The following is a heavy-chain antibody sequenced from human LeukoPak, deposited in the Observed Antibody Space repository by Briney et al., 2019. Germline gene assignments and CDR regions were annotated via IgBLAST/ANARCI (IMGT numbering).Heavy chain of an antibody. Sequence: SETLSLTCAVYGGSFSGYYWSWIRQPPGKGLEWIGEINHSGSTNYNPSLKSRVTISVDTSKSQFSLKLNSMTAADTAVYYCARGAQTYYDKAPVDYWGQGTLVAVSS. D-gene: IGHD3-22*01. CDR1: GGSFSGYY. CDR2: INHSGST. V-gene: IGHV4-34*01. CDR3: ARGAQTYYDKAPVDY. J-gene: IGHJ4*02.